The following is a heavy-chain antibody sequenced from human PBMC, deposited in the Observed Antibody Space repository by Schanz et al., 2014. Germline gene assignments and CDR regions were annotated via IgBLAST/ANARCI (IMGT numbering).Heavy chain of an antibody. CDR1: GFTFSNYG. CDR3: ARDLSSLIQGDV. D-gene: IGHD2-2*01. V-gene: IGHV3-48*01. Sequence: VKLVESGGDLVKPGGSLRLSCEASGFTFSNYGMNWVRQAPEKGLEWVSYISSSSGTIYYADSVKGRFTISRDNAKNLLYLQMNGLRAEDTAVYFCARDLSSLIQGDVWGKGTTVTVSS. J-gene: IGHJ6*04. CDR2: ISSSSGTI.